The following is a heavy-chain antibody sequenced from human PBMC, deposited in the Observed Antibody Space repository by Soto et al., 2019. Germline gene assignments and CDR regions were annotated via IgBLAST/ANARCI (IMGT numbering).Heavy chain of an antibody. CDR2: ISSSGDST. CDR3: AKQGFCSTSSCYDLDY. J-gene: IGHJ4*02. V-gene: IGHV3-23*01. CDR1: GFTFSSYA. D-gene: IGHD2-2*01. Sequence: GGSLRLSCVASGFTFSSYAMTWVRQAPGKGLEWVSTISSSGDSTDYADSVKGRFTISRDNSKNTVYLQMNSLRAEDTAIYFCAKQGFCSTSSCYDLDYWGQGTLVTVSS.